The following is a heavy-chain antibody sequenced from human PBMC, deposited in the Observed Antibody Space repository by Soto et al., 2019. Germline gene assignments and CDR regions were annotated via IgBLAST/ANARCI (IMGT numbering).Heavy chain of an antibody. J-gene: IGHJ4*02. CDR3: TRYYYESSGYYVY. V-gene: IGHV3-49*04. CDR2: IRSEAYGGTT. D-gene: IGHD3-22*01. Sequence: GGSLRLSCTGSGFNFGNYALSWVRQAPGKGPEWVGFIRSEAYGGTTDYAASVKGRFIISRDDSKSIAYLEINSLQTDDTAVYYCTRYYYESSGYYVYWGQGHLVTVSS. CDR1: GFNFGNYA.